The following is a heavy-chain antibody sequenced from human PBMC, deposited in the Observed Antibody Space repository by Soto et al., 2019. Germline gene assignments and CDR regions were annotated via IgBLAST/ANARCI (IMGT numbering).Heavy chain of an antibody. J-gene: IGHJ4*02. CDR3: ARSSVGYFDY. CDR2: IYYSGST. D-gene: IGHD1-26*01. Sequence: QVQLQESGPGLVKPSETLSLTCTVSGVSISSYYWSWIRQPPGKGLEWIGYIYYSGSTNYNPSLKSRVTISVDTSKNQFSLKLSSVTAADTAVYYCARSSVGYFDYWGQGTLGTFSS. CDR1: GVSISSYY. V-gene: IGHV4-59*01.